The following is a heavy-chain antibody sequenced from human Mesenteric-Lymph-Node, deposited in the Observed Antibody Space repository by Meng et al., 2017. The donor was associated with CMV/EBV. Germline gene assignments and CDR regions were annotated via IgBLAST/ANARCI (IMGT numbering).Heavy chain of an antibody. D-gene: IGHD4-23*01. J-gene: IGHJ4*02. Sequence: VQLQQGGAGLLKPSEPLSPTCAVYGGSFSGYYWSWIRQPPGKGLEWIGEINHSGSTNYNPSLKSRVTISVDTSKNQFSLKLSSVTAADTAVYYCARHQRWLKSEGGFNYWGQGTLVTVSS. CDR2: INHSGST. CDR3: ARHQRWLKSEGGFNY. V-gene: IGHV4-34*01. CDR1: GGSFSGYY.